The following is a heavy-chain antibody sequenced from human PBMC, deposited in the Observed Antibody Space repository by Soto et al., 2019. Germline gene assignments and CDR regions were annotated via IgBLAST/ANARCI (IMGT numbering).Heavy chain of an antibody. V-gene: IGHV1-18*04. Sequence: QVQLVQSGTEVKKPGASVKVSCKASGYAFTSYGISWVRQAPGQGIEWMGWISAYRGDTNYAQKFQGRVTVNTDTSTNTAYMELRSLRSDATAVYYCARDLRGYQLLASPLDCWGQGTLVTVSS. CDR2: ISAYRGDT. J-gene: IGHJ4*02. CDR1: GYAFTSYG. CDR3: ARDLRGYQLLASPLDC. D-gene: IGHD2-2*01.